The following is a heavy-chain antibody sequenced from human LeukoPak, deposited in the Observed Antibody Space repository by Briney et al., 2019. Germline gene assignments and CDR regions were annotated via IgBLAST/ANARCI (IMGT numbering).Heavy chain of an antibody. D-gene: IGHD6-19*01. CDR1: GFTVSSNY. CDR2: IYSGGST. Sequence: PGGSLRLSCAASGFTVSSNYMSWVRQAPGKGLEWVSVIYSGGSTYYAGSVKGRFTISRDNSKNTLYLQMNSLRAEDTAVYYCARGGGGSSGWYYYYYYYMDVWGKGTTVTVSS. CDR3: ARGGGGSSGWYYYYYYYMDV. V-gene: IGHV3-53*01. J-gene: IGHJ6*03.